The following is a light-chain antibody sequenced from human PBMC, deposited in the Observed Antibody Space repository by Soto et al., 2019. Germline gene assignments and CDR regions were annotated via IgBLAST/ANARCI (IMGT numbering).Light chain of an antibody. Sequence: QSALTQPASVSGSPGQSITISCTGTDSDVGTYNLVSWYQRHPGKAPKLTIYEGSKRPSGVSNRFSGSKSGNTATLTISGLQTEDEADYFCCSYGGSSTFVVFGAGTKVTVL. J-gene: IGLJ1*01. V-gene: IGLV2-23*01. CDR1: DSDVGTYNL. CDR2: EGS. CDR3: CSYGGSSTFVV.